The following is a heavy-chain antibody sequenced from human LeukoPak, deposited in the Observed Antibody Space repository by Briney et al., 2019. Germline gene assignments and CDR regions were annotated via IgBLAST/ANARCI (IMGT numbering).Heavy chain of an antibody. V-gene: IGHV4-4*07. J-gene: IGHJ4*02. D-gene: IGHD6-19*01. CDR1: GASISSYY. CDR2: IYMSGST. Sequence: PAETLSLTCTVSGASISSYYWSWIRQPAGKGLEWIGRIYMSGSTNYNPSLKSRVTMSVDTSKNQFSLKLSSVTAADTAVYYCARGGIAVAVDYWGQGTLVTVSS. CDR3: ARGGIAVAVDY.